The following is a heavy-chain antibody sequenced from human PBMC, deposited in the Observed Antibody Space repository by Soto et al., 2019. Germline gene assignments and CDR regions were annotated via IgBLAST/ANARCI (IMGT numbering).Heavy chain of an antibody. D-gene: IGHD3-22*01. J-gene: IGHJ4*02. Sequence: SVKVSCKASGGTFSNYAISWVRQAPGQGLEWMGGIIPIFGTANYAQKFQGRVTITADKSTSTAYMELSSLRSEDTAVYYCAAKYYYDSSGSFDYWGQGTLVTVSS. CDR3: AAKYYYDSSGSFDY. CDR2: IIPIFGTA. CDR1: GGTFSNYA. V-gene: IGHV1-69*06.